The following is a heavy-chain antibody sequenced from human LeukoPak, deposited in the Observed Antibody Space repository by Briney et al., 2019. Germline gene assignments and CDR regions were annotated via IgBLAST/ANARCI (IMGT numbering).Heavy chain of an antibody. CDR2: IYSGGST. CDR3: ASDGYNLSSGGY. J-gene: IGHJ4*02. V-gene: IGHV3-66*01. D-gene: IGHD5-24*01. Sequence: GGSLRLSCAASGFTVSSNYMSWVRQAPGKGLEWVSVIYSGGSTYYADSVKGRFTISRDNSKNTLYLQMNSLRAEDTAVYYCASDGYNLSSGGYWGQGTLVTVSS. CDR1: GFTVSSNY.